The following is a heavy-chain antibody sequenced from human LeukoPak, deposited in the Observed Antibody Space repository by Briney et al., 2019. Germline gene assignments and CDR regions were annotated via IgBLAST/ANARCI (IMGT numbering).Heavy chain of an antibody. V-gene: IGHV3-23*01. CDR1: GFTFNTNA. CDR2: ISGRTGGT. Sequence: GGSLRLSCAASGFTFNTNAMSWVRQAPGKGLEWVSAISGRTGGTYYADSVKGRFTISRHNSKNTLYLQMNSLRAEDTAVYYCACHDIYGMDVWGQGTTVTVSS. CDR3: ACHDIYGMDV. J-gene: IGHJ6*02.